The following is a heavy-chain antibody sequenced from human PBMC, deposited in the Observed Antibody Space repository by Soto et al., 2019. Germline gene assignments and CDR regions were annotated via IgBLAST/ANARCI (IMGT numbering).Heavy chain of an antibody. V-gene: IGHV4-59*01. Sequence: SQTLSVTCSGTGGSTRRYYWSWIRQRPGKGLEWIGYIYYSGSTNYNPSLKSRVTISVDTSKNLFSLKLSSVTAADTAVYYCARAYGDYVFDYWGQGTLVTGS. D-gene: IGHD4-17*01. CDR2: IYYSGST. CDR3: ARAYGDYVFDY. CDR1: GGSTRRYY. J-gene: IGHJ4*02.